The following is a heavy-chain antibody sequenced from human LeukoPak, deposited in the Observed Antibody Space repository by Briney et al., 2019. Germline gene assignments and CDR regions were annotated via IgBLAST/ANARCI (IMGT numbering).Heavy chain of an antibody. D-gene: IGHD6-19*01. V-gene: IGHV4-59*08. Sequence: SETLSLTCTVSGGSISSYYWSWIRQPPGKGLERIGYIYYSGSTNYNPSLKSRVTISVDTSKNQFSLKLSSVTAADTAVYYCARQEYSSGWGSPFDYWGQGTLVTVSS. CDR3: ARQEYSSGWGSPFDY. CDR1: GGSISSYY. CDR2: IYYSGST. J-gene: IGHJ4*02.